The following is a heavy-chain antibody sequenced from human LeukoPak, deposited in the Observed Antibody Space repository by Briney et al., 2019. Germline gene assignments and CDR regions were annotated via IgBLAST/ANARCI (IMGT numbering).Heavy chain of an antibody. J-gene: IGHJ4*02. V-gene: IGHV3-7*01. CDR2: IQEDGGEK. CDR3: ATGSGFIADCGGNCYYPLGYFDY. D-gene: IGHD2-21*02. Sequence: SGGSLRLSCAASGFTFSRYWMSWVRQAPGKGLEWVANIQEDGGEKYVDSVKGRFVISRGNAKNSVYLQMNSLRVEDTAVYFCATGSGFIADCGGNCYYPLGYFDYWGQGSLVTVSS. CDR1: GFTFSRYW.